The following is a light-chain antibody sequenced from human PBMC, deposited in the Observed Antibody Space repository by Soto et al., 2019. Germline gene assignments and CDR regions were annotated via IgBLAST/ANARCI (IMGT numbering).Light chain of an antibody. J-gene: IGKJ5*01. Sequence: EIVLTQSPATLSLSPGERATLSCRASQSVGTYLAWYQQKPGQAPRLLIYDATDRATGIPARFSGSGSGTDFTLTLSRLEPEDFAVYYCQQRSNWPPITFGQGTRLEVK. CDR2: DAT. CDR3: QQRSNWPPIT. CDR1: QSVGTY. V-gene: IGKV3-11*01.